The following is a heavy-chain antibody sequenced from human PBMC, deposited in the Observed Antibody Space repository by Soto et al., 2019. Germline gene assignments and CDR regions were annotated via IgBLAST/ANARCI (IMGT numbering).Heavy chain of an antibody. J-gene: IGHJ5*02. CDR3: ARGKGCSGGSCYPVWFDP. Sequence: QVQLVQSGAEVKKPGASVKVSCKASGYTFTSYAMHWVRQAPGQRLEWMGWINAGNGSTKYSQKFQGRGTITRDTSASTAYMELSSLRSEDTAVYYCARGKGCSGGSCYPVWFDPWGQGTLVTVSS. CDR1: GYTFTSYA. V-gene: IGHV1-3*01. CDR2: INAGNGST. D-gene: IGHD2-15*01.